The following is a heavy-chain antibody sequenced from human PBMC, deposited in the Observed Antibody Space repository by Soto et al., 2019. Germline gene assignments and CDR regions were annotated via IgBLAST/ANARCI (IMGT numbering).Heavy chain of an antibody. CDR3: ARVGYTIFGVDGFATHGY. J-gene: IGHJ4*02. CDR1: GGSISSGDYY. D-gene: IGHD3-3*01. Sequence: PSETLSLTCTVSGGSISSGDYYWSWIRQPPGKGLEWVGYIYYSGSTYYNPSLKSRVTISVDTSKNQFSLKLSSVTAADTAVYYCARVGYTIFGVDGFATHGYWGQGTLVTVSS. CDR2: IYYSGST. V-gene: IGHV4-30-4*01.